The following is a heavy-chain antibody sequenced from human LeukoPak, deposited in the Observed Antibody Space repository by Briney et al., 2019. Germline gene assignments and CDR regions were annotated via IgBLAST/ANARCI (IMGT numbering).Heavy chain of an antibody. CDR1: GFTFSSYE. CDR3: ARLPSNSWRPTDY. V-gene: IGHV3-48*03. Sequence: KPGGSLRLSCAASGFTFSSYEMNWVRQAPGKGLEWVSYISSSGSTIYYADSVKGRFTISRDNAKNSLYLQMNSLRAEDTAVYYCARLPSNSWRPTDYWGQGTLVTVSS. D-gene: IGHD6-13*01. CDR2: ISSSGSTI. J-gene: IGHJ4*02.